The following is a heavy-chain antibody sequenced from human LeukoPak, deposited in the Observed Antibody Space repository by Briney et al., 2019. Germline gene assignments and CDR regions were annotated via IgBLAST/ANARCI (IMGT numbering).Heavy chain of an antibody. CDR2: INPNSGGT. CDR1: GYTFTGYY. CDR3: ARGILYCGNLLFDY. Sequence: ASVKVSCKASGYTFTGYYMHWVRQAPGQGLEWMGWINPNSGGTNYAQKFQGRVTMTRDTSISTAYMELSRLRSDDTAVYYCARGILYCGNLLFDYWGQGTLVTVSS. V-gene: IGHV1-2*02. J-gene: IGHJ4*02. D-gene: IGHD4-23*01.